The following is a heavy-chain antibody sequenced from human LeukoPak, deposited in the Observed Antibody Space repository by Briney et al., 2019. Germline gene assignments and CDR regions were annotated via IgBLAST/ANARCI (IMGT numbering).Heavy chain of an antibody. Sequence: PSEILSLTCTVSGGSISSYYWSWIRQPPGKGLEWIGYIYYSGSTNYNPSLKSRVTISVDTSKNQFSLKLSSVTAADTAVYYCARCRRDGYLGLLNWFDPWGQGTLVTVSS. J-gene: IGHJ5*02. CDR2: IYYSGST. CDR3: ARCRRDGYLGLLNWFDP. V-gene: IGHV4-59*01. CDR1: GGSISSYY. D-gene: IGHD5-24*01.